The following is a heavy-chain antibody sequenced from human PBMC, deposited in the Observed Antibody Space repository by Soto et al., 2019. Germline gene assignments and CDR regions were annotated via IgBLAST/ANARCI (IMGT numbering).Heavy chain of an antibody. CDR3: ARDSYDSSGYSTPFDY. J-gene: IGHJ4*02. CDR2: INHSGSS. Sequence: SETLSLTCAVYGGSFSGYDWTWIRQPPGTGLEWIGEINHSGSSNYNPSLKSRVTISVDTSKNQFSLKLTSVTAADTAVYYCARDSYDSSGYSTPFDYWGQGTLVTVSS. V-gene: IGHV4-34*01. CDR1: GGSFSGYD. D-gene: IGHD3-22*01.